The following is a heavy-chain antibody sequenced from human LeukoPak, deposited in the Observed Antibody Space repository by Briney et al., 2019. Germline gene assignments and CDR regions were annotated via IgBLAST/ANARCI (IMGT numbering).Heavy chain of an antibody. D-gene: IGHD3-22*01. Sequence: SETLSLTCTVSGGSISSYYWSWIRQPPGKGLEWIACISYSGSTKYNPSLKSRVTISVDTSKNQLSLKLSSVTAADTAVYYCAREPGFDSSGYLNWYDPWGQGTLVTVSS. CDR1: GGSISSYY. J-gene: IGHJ5*02. V-gene: IGHV4-59*01. CDR3: AREPGFDSSGYLNWYDP. CDR2: ISYSGST.